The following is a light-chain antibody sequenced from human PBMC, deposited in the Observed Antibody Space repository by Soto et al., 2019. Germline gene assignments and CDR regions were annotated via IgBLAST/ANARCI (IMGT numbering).Light chain of an antibody. J-gene: IGKJ2*03. Sequence: EIVLTQSPGTLCLSPGERATLSCRASQSINSNSLSCYQHKAGQAPRLLIYAASIRATGMAERFSGSRSGTDLTLTISRLEHEDVAVYYCQQYCRSSMYSFGQGTKLEIK. CDR3: QQYCRSSMYS. CDR2: AAS. CDR1: QSINSNS. V-gene: IGKV3-20*01.